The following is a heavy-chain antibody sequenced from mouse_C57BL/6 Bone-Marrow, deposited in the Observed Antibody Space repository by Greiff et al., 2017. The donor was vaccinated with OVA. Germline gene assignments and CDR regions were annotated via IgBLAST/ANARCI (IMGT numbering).Heavy chain of an antibody. J-gene: IGHJ2*01. CDR2: IDPSDSYT. CDR1: GYTFTSYW. V-gene: IGHV1-69*01. Sequence: QVQLKQPGAELVMPGASVKLSCKASGYTFTSYWMHWVKQRPGQGLEWIGEIDPSDSYTNYNQKFKGKSTLTVDKSSSTAYMQHSSLTSEDTAVYYCARGNVDYWGQGTTLTVSS. CDR3: ARGNVDY.